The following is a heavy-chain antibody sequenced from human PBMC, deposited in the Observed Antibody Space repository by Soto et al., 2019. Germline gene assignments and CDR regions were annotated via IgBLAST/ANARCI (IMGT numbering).Heavy chain of an antibody. J-gene: IGHJ4*02. CDR2: IYYSGST. Sequence: SETLSLTCTVSGGSISSGGYYWSWIRQHPGKGLEWIGYIYYSGSTYYNPSLKSRVTISVDTSKNQFSLKLSSVTAADTAVYYCARGPVVVSIMYYFDYWGQGTMVTVYS. CDR1: GGSISSGGYY. D-gene: IGHD3-3*01. CDR3: ARGPVVVSIMYYFDY. V-gene: IGHV4-31*03.